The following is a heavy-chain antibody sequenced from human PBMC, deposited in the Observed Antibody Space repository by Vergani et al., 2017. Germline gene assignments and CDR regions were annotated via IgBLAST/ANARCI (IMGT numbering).Heavy chain of an antibody. Sequence: QVQLQQWGAGLLKPSETLSLTCAVYGGSFSGYYWSWIRQPPGKGLEWIGEINHSGSTNYNPSLKSRVTISVDTSKNQFSLKLSSVTAADTAVYYCARDTTYGDYGGVDYWGQGTLVTVSS. J-gene: IGHJ4*02. CDR3: ARDTTYGDYGGVDY. CDR1: GGSFSGYY. V-gene: IGHV4-34*01. D-gene: IGHD4-17*01. CDR2: INHSGST.